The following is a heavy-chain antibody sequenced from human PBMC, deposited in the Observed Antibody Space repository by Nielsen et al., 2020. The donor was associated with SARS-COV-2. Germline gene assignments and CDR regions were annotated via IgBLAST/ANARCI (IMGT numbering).Heavy chain of an antibody. CDR3: ARGGSLEDQYYYYGMDV. J-gene: IGHJ6*02. Sequence: ASVKVSCKASGYTFTSYGISWVRQAPGQGLEWMGWISAYNGNTNYAQKLQGRVTMTTDTSTSTAYMELRSLRSDDTAVYYCARGGSLEDQYYYYGMDVWGQGTTVTVSS. CDR1: GYTFTSYG. D-gene: IGHD6-25*01. CDR2: ISAYNGNT. V-gene: IGHV1-18*01.